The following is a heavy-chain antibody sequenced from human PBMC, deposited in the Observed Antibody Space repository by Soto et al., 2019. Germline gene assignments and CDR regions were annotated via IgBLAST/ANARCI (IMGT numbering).Heavy chain of an antibody. CDR2: ISANGGSA. CDR1: GFTFSSYS. Sequence: GGSLRLSCAASGFTFSSYSMNWVRQAPGKGLEWVSFISANGGSASYADSVQGRFTIFRDNSKVTLYLQMNSLRPEDTALYYCAKHRRGQWLKDAFDVWGQGTMVTVSS. CDR3: AKHRRGQWLKDAFDV. J-gene: IGHJ3*01. D-gene: IGHD6-19*01. V-gene: IGHV3-23*01.